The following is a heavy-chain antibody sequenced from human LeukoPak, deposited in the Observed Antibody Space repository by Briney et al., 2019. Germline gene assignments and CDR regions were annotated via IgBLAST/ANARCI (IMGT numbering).Heavy chain of an antibody. CDR1: GFTFSSYA. CDR2: VSDSGGST. V-gene: IGHV3-23*01. CDR3: ARDQAGYSYGYFAY. J-gene: IGHJ4*02. Sequence: PGGSLRLSCAASGFTFSSYAMSWVRQAPGKGLEWVSTVSDSGGSTYYADSVKGRFTISRDNSKNTLYLQMNSLRAEDTAVYYCARDQAGYSYGYFAYWGQGTLVTVSS. D-gene: IGHD5-18*01.